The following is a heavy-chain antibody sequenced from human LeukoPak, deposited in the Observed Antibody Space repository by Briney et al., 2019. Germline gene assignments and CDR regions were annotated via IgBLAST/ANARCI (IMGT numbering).Heavy chain of an antibody. CDR2: IIPIFGTA. V-gene: IGHV1-69*05. J-gene: IGHJ4*02. D-gene: IGHD3-22*01. CDR3: ARGAPEGYYDSSGYSPLGSWFDY. CDR1: GGTFSSYA. Sequence: ASVKVSXKASGGTFSSYAISWLRQAHGQGLEWIGGIIPIFGTANYAQKFQGRVTITTDESTSTAYMELSSLRSEDTAVYYCARGAPEGYYDSSGYSPLGSWFDYWGQGTLVTVSS.